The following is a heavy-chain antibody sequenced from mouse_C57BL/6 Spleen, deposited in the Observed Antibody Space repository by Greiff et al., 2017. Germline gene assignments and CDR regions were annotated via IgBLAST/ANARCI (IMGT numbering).Heavy chain of an antibody. CDR2: IYPGSGST. Sequence: QVQLLQPGAELVKPGASVKMSCKASGYTFTSYWITWVKQRPGQGLEWIGDIYPGSGSTNYTEKFKSKDTMTVDTSYSTAYMQLSSLTSEDSAVXYCAREGKYYGYEDYFDYWGQGTTLTVSS. V-gene: IGHV1-55*01. CDR1: GYTFTSYW. CDR3: AREGKYYGYEDYFDY. J-gene: IGHJ2*01. D-gene: IGHD2-2*01.